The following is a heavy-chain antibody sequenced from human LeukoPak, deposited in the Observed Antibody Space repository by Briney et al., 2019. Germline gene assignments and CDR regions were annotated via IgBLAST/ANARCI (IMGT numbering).Heavy chain of an antibody. V-gene: IGHV1-2*02. J-gene: IGHJ5*02. CDR3: ARDGVPGSYGYFWFDP. Sequence: ASVKVSCKASGYTFTGYYIHWVRQAPGQGLEWMGWINPNSGGTNYAQKFQGRVTMTRDTSISTAYMELSRLRSDDTAVYYCARDGVPGSYGYFWFDPWGQGTLVTVSS. D-gene: IGHD5-18*01. CDR1: GYTFTGYY. CDR2: INPNSGGT.